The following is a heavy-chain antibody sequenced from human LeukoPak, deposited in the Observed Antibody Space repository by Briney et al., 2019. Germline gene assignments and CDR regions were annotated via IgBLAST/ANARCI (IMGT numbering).Heavy chain of an antibody. CDR1: GFTFSSYS. J-gene: IGHJ6*03. CDR3: ARTRAPSNGRVLYYMDV. Sequence: GGSLRLSCAASGFTFSSYSMNWVRQAPGKGLEWVASIISISSHIYYSDSVKGRFTISRDNAKNSLYLQMNSLRAEDTAVYYCARTRAPSNGRVLYYMDVWGKGTTVTVSS. D-gene: IGHD2-2*01. CDR2: IISISSHI. V-gene: IGHV3-21*01.